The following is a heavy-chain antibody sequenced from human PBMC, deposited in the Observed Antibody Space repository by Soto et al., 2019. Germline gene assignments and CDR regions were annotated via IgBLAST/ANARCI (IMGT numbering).Heavy chain of an antibody. J-gene: IGHJ4*02. CDR3: ARDLKTVMDY. CDR2: ISVYYGNT. D-gene: IGHD3-16*01. CDR1: GYTFTSYG. V-gene: IGHV1-18*01. Sequence: QVQLVQSGAEVKKPGASVKVSCKASGYTFTSYGISWVRQAPGQGHEWMGWISVYYGNTNYAPKLQGSVTMTTDTSTSTVYMELRSLRSDDTAVYYCARDLKTVMDYWGQGTLVTVSS.